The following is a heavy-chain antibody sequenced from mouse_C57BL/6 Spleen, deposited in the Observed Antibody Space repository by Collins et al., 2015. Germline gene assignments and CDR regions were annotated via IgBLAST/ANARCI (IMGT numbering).Heavy chain of an antibody. Sequence: QVQPQQSGAELMKPGASVKLSCKATGYTFTGYWIEWVKQRPGHGLEWIGEILPGSGSTNYNEKFKGKATFTADTSSNTAYMQLSSLTTEDSAIYYCARGGDLYYDYDVYAMDYWGQGTSVTVSS. CDR1: GYTFTGYW. CDR3: ARGGDLYYDYDVYAMDY. V-gene: IGHV1-9*01. D-gene: IGHD2-4*01. CDR2: ILPGSGST. J-gene: IGHJ4*01.